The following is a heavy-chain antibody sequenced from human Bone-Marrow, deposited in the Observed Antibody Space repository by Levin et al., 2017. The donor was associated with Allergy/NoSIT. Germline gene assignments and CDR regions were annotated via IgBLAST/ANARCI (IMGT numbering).Heavy chain of an antibody. Sequence: GESLKISCAASGFTFSSYWMHWVRQAPRKGLVWVSRINPDGSSTNYADSVKGRFTISRDNTKNTLYLQMNSLRAEDTAVYYCTRRNRYDSRDFDYWGQGTLVTVSS. D-gene: IGHD3-22*01. J-gene: IGHJ4*02. CDR2: INPDGSST. CDR3: TRRNRYDSRDFDY. CDR1: GFTFSSYW. V-gene: IGHV3-74*01.